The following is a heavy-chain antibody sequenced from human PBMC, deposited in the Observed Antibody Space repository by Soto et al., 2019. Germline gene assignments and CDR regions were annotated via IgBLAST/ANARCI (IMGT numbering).Heavy chain of an antibody. D-gene: IGHD2-2*01. CDR2: IYYSGST. Sequence: QVQLQESGPGLVKPSETLSLTCTVSGGSISSYYWSWIRQPPGKGLEWIGYIYYSGSTNYNPSLKSRVNISVDTSKNQFSLKLSSVTAADTAVYYCARHARCSSTSCYGSYYYYMDVWGKGTTVTVSS. J-gene: IGHJ6*03. CDR1: GGSISSYY. CDR3: ARHARCSSTSCYGSYYYYMDV. V-gene: IGHV4-59*08.